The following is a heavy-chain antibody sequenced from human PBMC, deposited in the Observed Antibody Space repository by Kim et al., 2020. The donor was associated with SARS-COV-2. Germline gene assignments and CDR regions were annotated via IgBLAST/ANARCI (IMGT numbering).Heavy chain of an antibody. J-gene: IGHJ5*02. D-gene: IGHD6-13*01. CDR2: SSSSSYR. V-gene: IGHV3-21*01. Sequence: SSSSSYRYYADSVKGRFTISRDNAKNSLYLQMNSLRAEDTAVYYCSNWDTWGQGTLVTVSS. CDR3: SNWDT.